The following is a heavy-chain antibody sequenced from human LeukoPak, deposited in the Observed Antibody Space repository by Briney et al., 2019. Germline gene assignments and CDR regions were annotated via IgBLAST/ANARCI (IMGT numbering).Heavy chain of an antibody. Sequence: GGSLRLSCAATGFTFKDYGMHWVRQPPGKGLEWVSSNWNGGGTDYADSVKGRFTISRDNAKNSLYLQLSSLRPEDTALYYCAKHMRATNTYSFFGLDVWGQGTTVTVSS. CDR1: GFTFKDYG. V-gene: IGHV3-9*01. J-gene: IGHJ6*02. CDR3: AKHMRATNTYSFFGLDV. CDR2: SNWNGGGT. D-gene: IGHD1-26*01.